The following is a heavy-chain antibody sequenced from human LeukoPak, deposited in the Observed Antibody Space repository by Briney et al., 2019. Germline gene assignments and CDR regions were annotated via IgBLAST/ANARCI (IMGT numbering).Heavy chain of an antibody. J-gene: IGHJ4*02. CDR2: ISAYNGNT. CDR3: ARDQRVNLVVVIRGFRY. CDR1: GYTFTSYG. Sequence: ASVKVSCKASGYTFTSYGISWVRQAPGQGLEWMGWISAYNGNTNYAQKPQGRVTMTTDTSTSTAYMELRSLRSDDTAVYYCARDQRVNLVVVIRGFRYWGQGTLVTVSS. D-gene: IGHD3-22*01. V-gene: IGHV1-18*01.